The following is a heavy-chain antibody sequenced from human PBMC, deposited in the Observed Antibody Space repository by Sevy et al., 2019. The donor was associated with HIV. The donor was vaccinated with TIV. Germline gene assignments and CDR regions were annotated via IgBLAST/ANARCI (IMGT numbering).Heavy chain of an antibody. J-gene: IGHJ3*02. CDR3: ARPRFLEWLSSAAFDI. D-gene: IGHD3-3*01. Sequence: GGSLRLSCAASGFTFSNFGMHWVRQAPGKGLEWVAFIAYDGSNKNYADSVKGRFTLSRDNSKNTLYLQMNSLGAEDTAVYYCARPRFLEWLSSAAFDIWGQGTMVTVSS. V-gene: IGHV3-30*03. CDR2: IAYDGSNK. CDR1: GFTFSNFG.